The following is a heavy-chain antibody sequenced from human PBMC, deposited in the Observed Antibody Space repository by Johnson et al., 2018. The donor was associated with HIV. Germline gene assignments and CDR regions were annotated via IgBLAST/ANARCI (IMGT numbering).Heavy chain of an antibody. V-gene: IGHV3-43D*03. CDR1: GFSFSRYW. D-gene: IGHD6-19*01. CDR2: INWDGDST. Sequence: VQLVESGGGLVQPGGSLRLSCAVSGFSFSRYWMSWVRQAPGKGLVWVSLINWDGDSTYYADSVKGRFTISRDNSKNSLYLQMNSLRPEDTGLYYCAKDIASGYTNGGTLDIWGQGTMVTVSS. CDR3: AKDIASGYTNGGTLDI. J-gene: IGHJ3*02.